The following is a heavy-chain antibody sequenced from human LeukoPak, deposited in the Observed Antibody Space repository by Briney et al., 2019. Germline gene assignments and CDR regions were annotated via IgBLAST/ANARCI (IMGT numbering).Heavy chain of an antibody. CDR2: ISSSGSTI. J-gene: IGHJ4*02. CDR1: GFTFSSYE. CDR3: ARNYYDSSGYHDYGY. V-gene: IGHV3-48*03. D-gene: IGHD3-22*01. Sequence: HPGGSLRLSCAASGFTFSSYEMNWVRQAPGKGLEWVSYISSSGSTIYYADSVKGRFTISRDNAKNSLYLQMNSLRAEDTAVYYCARNYYDSSGYHDYGYWGQGTLVTVSS.